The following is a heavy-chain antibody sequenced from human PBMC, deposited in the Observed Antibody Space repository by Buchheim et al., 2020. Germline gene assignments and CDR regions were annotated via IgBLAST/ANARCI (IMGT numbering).Heavy chain of an antibody. V-gene: IGHV3-23*01. CDR2: ISGSGGST. D-gene: IGHD5-18*01. J-gene: IGHJ2*01. CDR1: GFTFSSYA. CDR3: AKMGLTQLWSTGNWYFDL. Sequence: EVQLLESGGGLVQPGGSLRLSCAASGFTFSSYAMSWVRQAPGKGLEWVSAISGSGGSTYYADSVKGRFTIPRDNSKNTLYLEMNSLRAEDTAVYYCAKMGLTQLWSTGNWYFDLWGRGTL.